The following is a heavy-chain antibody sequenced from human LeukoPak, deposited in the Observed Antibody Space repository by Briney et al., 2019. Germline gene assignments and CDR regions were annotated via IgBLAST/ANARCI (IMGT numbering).Heavy chain of an antibody. D-gene: IGHD4-17*01. CDR1: GDSVSSTNYY. CDR3: AREGAYRTYGDYSPFDF. Sequence: PSETLSLTCVVSGDSVSSTNYYWGWIRQPPGKGLEWIGTTHYSGNTYYNPSLKSRVTISLDTSKNQFSLRLNSVTAADTAVYYCAREGAYRTYGDYSPFDFWGQGTLVTVSS. V-gene: IGHV4-39*07. CDR2: THYSGNT. J-gene: IGHJ5*01.